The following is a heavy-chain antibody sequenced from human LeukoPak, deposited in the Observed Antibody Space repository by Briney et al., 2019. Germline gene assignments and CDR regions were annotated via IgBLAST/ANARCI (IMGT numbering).Heavy chain of an antibody. CDR2: ISGSGGST. CDR3: AKALITIFGVAAYYFDY. D-gene: IGHD3-3*01. CDR1: GFTFSSYA. Sequence: GGSLRLSCAASGFTFSSYAMSWVRQAPGKGLEWVSAISGSGGSTYYADSVKGRFTISRDNSKNTLYLQMNSLRAEDTAVYYCAKALITIFGVAAYYFDYWGQGTLVTVSS. J-gene: IGHJ4*02. V-gene: IGHV3-23*01.